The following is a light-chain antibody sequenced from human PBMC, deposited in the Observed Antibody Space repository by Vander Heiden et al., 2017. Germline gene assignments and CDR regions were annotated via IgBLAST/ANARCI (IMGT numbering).Light chain of an antibody. V-gene: IGLV1-51*01. CDR3: GTCDSSKSPVV. Sequence: QSVLTQPPSVSAAPGQKVTISCSGNTSNIGTNYVAWYQQGPGAAPKLLIFDNRKRPSGIPDRFSGSKSGTSATLNITGLQTGDEADYHCGTCDSSKSPVVFGGGTKLTVL. CDR2: DNR. CDR1: TSNIGTNY. J-gene: IGLJ3*02.